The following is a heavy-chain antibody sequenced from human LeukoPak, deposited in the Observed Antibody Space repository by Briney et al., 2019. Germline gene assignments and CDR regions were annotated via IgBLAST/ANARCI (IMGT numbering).Heavy chain of an antibody. V-gene: IGHV3-30*04. CDR2: ISYDGSNK. D-gene: IGHD3-22*01. CDR3: ARTTNKESSAYYYVSWSFGY. CDR1: GFTSSSYA. J-gene: IGHJ4*02. Sequence: GGSLRLSCAASGFTSSSYAMHWVRQAPGKGLEWVAVISYDGSNKYYADSVKGRLTISRDNSKNTLYLQMNSLRAEDTAVYYCARTTNKESSAYYYVSWSFGYWGQGTLVTVSS.